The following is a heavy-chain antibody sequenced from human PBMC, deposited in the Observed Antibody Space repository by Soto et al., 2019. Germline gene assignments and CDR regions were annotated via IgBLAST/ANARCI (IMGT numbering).Heavy chain of an antibody. V-gene: IGHV3-23*01. J-gene: IGHJ4*02. Sequence: GGSLRLSCAASGFTFDDYAMHWVRQAPGKGLEWVSAISGRGGSTYYADSVKGRFTISRDNSKNTLYLQMNSLRAEDTAVYYCAKTLYGSGSYLDYWGQGTLVTVSS. CDR3: AKTLYGSGSYLDY. D-gene: IGHD3-10*01. CDR2: ISGRGGST. CDR1: GFTFDDYA.